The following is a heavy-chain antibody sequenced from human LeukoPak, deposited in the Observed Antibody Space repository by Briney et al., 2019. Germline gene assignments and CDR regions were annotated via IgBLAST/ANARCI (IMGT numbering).Heavy chain of an antibody. CDR1: GGTFSSYA. D-gene: IGHD6-19*01. V-gene: IGHV1-69*06. CDR3: ARDTDVAVAGTGGYYYGMDV. J-gene: IGHJ6*04. CDR2: IIPIFGTA. Sequence: ASVKVSCKASGGTFSSYAISWVRQAPGQGLEWMGGIIPIFGTANYAQKFQGRVTITADKSTSTAYMELSSLRSEDTAVYYCARDTDVAVAGTGGYYYGMDVWGKGTTVTVSS.